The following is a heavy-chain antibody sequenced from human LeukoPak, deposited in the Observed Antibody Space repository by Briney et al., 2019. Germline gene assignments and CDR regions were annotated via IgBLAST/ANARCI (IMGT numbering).Heavy chain of an antibody. V-gene: IGHV4-34*01. Sequence: PSETLSLTCAVYGGSFSGYYWSWIRQPPGKGLEWIGEINHSGSTNYNPSLKSRVTISVDTSKNQFSLKLSSVTAADTAVYYCARGSRTNYYDSSGYYYPFDYWGQGTLVTVSS. J-gene: IGHJ4*02. CDR1: GGSFSGYY. CDR2: INHSGST. CDR3: ARGSRTNYYDSSGYYYPFDY. D-gene: IGHD3-22*01.